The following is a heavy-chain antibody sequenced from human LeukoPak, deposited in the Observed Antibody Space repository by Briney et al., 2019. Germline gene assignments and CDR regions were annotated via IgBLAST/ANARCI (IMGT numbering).Heavy chain of an antibody. J-gene: IGHJ6*03. CDR2: ISSSGSTI. CDR1: GFTFSSYE. Sequence: PGGSLRLSCAASGFTFSSYEMNWVRQAPGKGLEWVSYISSSGSTIYYADSVKGRFTISRDNAKNSLYLQVNSLRAEDTAVYHCARDQGSGINYYYYYMDVWGKGTTVTVSS. V-gene: IGHV3-48*03. D-gene: IGHD3-10*01. CDR3: ARDQGSGINYYYYYMDV.